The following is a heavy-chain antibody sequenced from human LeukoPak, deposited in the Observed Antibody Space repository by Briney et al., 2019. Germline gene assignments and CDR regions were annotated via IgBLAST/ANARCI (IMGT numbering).Heavy chain of an antibody. J-gene: IGHJ5*02. Sequence: QAWGSLRLSCSASGFTFSTYWMSWVRQAPGKGLEWVANMRRDGNEIYYLDSVRGRFTISRDNAKNSLYLQMNSLRAEDTAVYYCAKAARYGDYWESFDPWGQGTLVTVSS. CDR3: AKAARYGDYWESFDP. CDR2: MRRDGNEI. CDR1: GFTFSTYW. D-gene: IGHD4-17*01. V-gene: IGHV3-7*01.